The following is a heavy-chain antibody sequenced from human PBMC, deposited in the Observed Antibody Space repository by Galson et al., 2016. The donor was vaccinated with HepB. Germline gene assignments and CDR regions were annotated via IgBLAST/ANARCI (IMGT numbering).Heavy chain of an antibody. Sequence: SLRLSCAASGFTFNKFYMSWVRQPPGKGLEWVANIKQDGSEEYYVDSVKGRFTISRDNAENSLYLQMNSLRAKDTAIYYCTRGGGIVADWGQGTLVTVSS. CDR2: IKQDGSEE. J-gene: IGHJ4*02. V-gene: IGHV3-7*04. CDR3: TRGGGIVAD. CDR1: GFTFNKFY. D-gene: IGHD2-15*01.